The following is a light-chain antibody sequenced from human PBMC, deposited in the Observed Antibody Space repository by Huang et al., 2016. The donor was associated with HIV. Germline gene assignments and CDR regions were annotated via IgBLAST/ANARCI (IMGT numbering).Light chain of an antibody. J-gene: IGKJ1*01. V-gene: IGKV1-5*03. CDR1: QSISSW. CDR3: QQYNLHLRT. CDR2: KAS. Sequence: DIHMTQSPSNLSASVGDRVTITCRASQSISSWLAWYQQKPGKAPKLLIYKASSLESGVPSRFSGSVSGTEFTLTISSLQPDDFATYYCQQYNLHLRTFGQGTRVEIK.